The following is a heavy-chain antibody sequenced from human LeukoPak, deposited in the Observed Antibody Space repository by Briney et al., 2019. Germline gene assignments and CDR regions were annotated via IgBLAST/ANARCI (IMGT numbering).Heavy chain of an antibody. CDR2: ISSSSSYI. J-gene: IGHJ4*02. Sequence: GGSLRLSCAASGFTFSSYSMNWVRQAPGKGLEWVSSISSSSSYIYYADSVKGRFTISRDNAKNSLYLQMNSLRAEHTAVYYCARDEDVGATGLYDYWGQGTLVTVSS. CDR1: GFTFSSYS. V-gene: IGHV3-21*01. CDR3: ARDEDVGATGLYDY. D-gene: IGHD1-26*01.